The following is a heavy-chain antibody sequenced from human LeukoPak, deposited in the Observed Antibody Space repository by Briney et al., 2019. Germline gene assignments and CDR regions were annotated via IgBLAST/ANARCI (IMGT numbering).Heavy chain of an antibody. CDR2: IYHSGST. D-gene: IGHD3-3*01. CDR3: ARDYTIFGVVVAPFDY. J-gene: IGHJ4*02. CDR1: GGSISSSSW. V-gene: IGHV4-4*02. Sequence: SETLSLTCAVSGGSISSSSWWSWVRQPPGKGLEWIGEIYHSGSTNYNPSLKSRVTISVDKSKNQFSLKLSSVTAADTAVYYCARDYTIFGVVVAPFDYWGQGTLVTVSS.